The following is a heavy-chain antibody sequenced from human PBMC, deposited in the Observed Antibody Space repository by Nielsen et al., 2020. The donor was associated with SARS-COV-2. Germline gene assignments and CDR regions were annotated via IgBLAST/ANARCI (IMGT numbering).Heavy chain of an antibody. D-gene: IGHD5-12*01. CDR1: GGSISSGGYS. J-gene: IGHJ6*03. Sequence: SETLSLTCAVSGGSISSGGYSWSWIRQPPGKGLEWIGYIYHSGSTNYNPSLKSRVTISVDTSKNQFSLKLSSVTAADTAVYYCARRAALRTVATLYCYMDVWGKGTTVTVSS. CDR2: IYHSGST. V-gene: IGHV4-30-2*03. CDR3: ARRAALRTVATLYCYMDV.